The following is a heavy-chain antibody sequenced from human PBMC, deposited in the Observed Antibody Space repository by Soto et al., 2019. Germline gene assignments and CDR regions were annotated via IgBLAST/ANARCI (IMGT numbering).Heavy chain of an antibody. CDR2: MNPNSGNT. Sequence: XSVKVSFNASGYTFTSYDINLVRQATGQGLEYLGWMNPNSGNTAYVQKFQGRVTMTWDTSITTAYMDLSSLRSEDTAVYYCARERKGMDVWGQGTTVTVSS. V-gene: IGHV1-8*01. CDR1: GYTFTSYD. J-gene: IGHJ6*02. CDR3: ARERKGMDV.